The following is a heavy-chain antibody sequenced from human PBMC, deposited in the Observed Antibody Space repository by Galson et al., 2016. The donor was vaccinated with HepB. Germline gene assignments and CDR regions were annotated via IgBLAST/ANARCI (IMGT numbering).Heavy chain of an antibody. CDR3: AGRRGESGTFYY. CDR1: GASISDYY. D-gene: IGHD3-10*01. CDR2: NHYSGNP. V-gene: IGHV4-59*01. Sequence: CTVSGASISDYYWSWIRQSPGKGLEWIGYNHYSGNPTYNPSLKSRVTVSVDTSKNQFSLMLSSVTAADTAVYYCAGRRGESGTFYYWGQGSLVTVSS. J-gene: IGHJ4*02.